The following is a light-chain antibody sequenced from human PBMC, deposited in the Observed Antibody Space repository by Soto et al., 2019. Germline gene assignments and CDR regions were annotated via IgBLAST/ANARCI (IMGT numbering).Light chain of an antibody. V-gene: IGKV1-9*01. J-gene: IGKJ3*01. CDR2: GAS. CDR3: QQLNDYPLT. CDR1: PDISGY. Sequence: DIQLTQSPSFLSASVGDRVTITCRASPDISGYLGWYQQKPGRAPELLIYGASSLQGGVSSRFSGSGSGTEFTLTISSLHPEDYATYYCQQLNDYPLTFGPGTKVAIK.